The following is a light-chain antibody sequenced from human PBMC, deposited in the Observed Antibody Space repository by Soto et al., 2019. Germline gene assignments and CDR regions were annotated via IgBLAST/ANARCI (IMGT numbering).Light chain of an antibody. CDR3: QQYDSFSVT. Sequence: DIQMTQSPSSLSASIGDRVTITCRASHDISTYLNWYQQKPGKAPNLLIYAASSLQSGVPSTFSGSGSGTDFTLTISSLQHEDFATYYCQQYDSFSVTFGQGTRLEIK. J-gene: IGKJ5*01. CDR2: AAS. V-gene: IGKV1-39*01. CDR1: HDISTY.